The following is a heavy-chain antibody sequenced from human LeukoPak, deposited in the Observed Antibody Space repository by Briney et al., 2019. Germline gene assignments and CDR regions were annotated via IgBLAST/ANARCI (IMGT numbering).Heavy chain of an antibody. CDR3: ARDSHKTTIFGVVFSYDAFDI. D-gene: IGHD3-3*01. CDR2: INTDGTST. J-gene: IGHJ3*02. Sequence: GGSLRLSCAASRFTFSTYWMHWVRQAPGKGLVWVSRINTDGTSTSYADSVKGRFTISRDNAKNTLYLQMNSLRAEDTAVYYCARDSHKTTIFGVVFSYDAFDIWGQGTMVTVSS. V-gene: IGHV3-74*01. CDR1: RFTFSTYW.